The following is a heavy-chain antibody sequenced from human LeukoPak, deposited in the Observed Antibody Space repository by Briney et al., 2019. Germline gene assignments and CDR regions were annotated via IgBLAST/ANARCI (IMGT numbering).Heavy chain of an antibody. D-gene: IGHD3-9*01. CDR1: GGTFSSYA. CDR2: FDPEDGET. J-gene: IGHJ4*02. Sequence: ASVKVSCKASGGTFSSYAISWVRQAPGKGLEWMGGFDPEDGETIYAQKFQGRVTMTEDTSTDTAYMELSSLRSEDTAVYYCATEGWLDYWGQGTLVTVSS. CDR3: ATEGWLDY. V-gene: IGHV1-24*01.